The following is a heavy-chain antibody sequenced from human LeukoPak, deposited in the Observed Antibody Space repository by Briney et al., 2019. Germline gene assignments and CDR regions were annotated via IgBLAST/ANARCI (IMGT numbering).Heavy chain of an antibody. D-gene: IGHD3-10*01. Sequence: SEALSLTCTVSGGSISSGGYYWSWIRQHPGKGLEWIGYIYYSGSTYYNPSLKSRVTISVDTSKNQFSLKLSSVTAADAAVYYCAIVGSGSYYNLFDYWGQGTLVTVSS. CDR2: IYYSGST. CDR3: AIVGSGSYYNLFDY. V-gene: IGHV4-31*03. J-gene: IGHJ4*02. CDR1: GGSISSGGYY.